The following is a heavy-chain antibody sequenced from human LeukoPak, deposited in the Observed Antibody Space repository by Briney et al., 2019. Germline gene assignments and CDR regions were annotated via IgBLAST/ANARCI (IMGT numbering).Heavy chain of an antibody. CDR3: AVGDILTGYYWVGLDGMDV. Sequence: ASVKVSCKASGYTFTGYYMHWVRQAPGQGLEWMGWINPNSGGTNYAQKFQGRVTMTRDTSISTAYMGLSRLRSDDTAVYYCAVGDILTGYYWVGLDGMDVWGQGTTVTVSS. D-gene: IGHD3-9*01. J-gene: IGHJ6*02. CDR2: INPNSGGT. V-gene: IGHV1-2*02. CDR1: GYTFTGYY.